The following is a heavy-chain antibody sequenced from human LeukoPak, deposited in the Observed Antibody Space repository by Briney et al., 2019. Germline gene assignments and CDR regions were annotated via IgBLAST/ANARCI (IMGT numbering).Heavy chain of an antibody. CDR1: GFPFISYE. CDR2: ISSGGTTI. V-gene: IGHV3-48*03. Sequence: PGGSLRLSCVVSGFPFISYEMSWVRQAPGKGLEWVSYISSGGTTIYYADSVKGRFSISRDNAKNSLYLQMNSLRAQDTAVYYCARLGWGNYFDYWGQGTLVTVSS. D-gene: IGHD2-15*01. CDR3: ARLGWGNYFDY. J-gene: IGHJ4*02.